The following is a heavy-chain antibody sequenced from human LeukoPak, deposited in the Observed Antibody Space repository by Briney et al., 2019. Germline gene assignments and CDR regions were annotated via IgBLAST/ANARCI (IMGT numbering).Heavy chain of an antibody. J-gene: IGHJ4*02. V-gene: IGHV3-7*01. CDR1: GFTFSSYW. Sequence: GGSLRLSCAASGFTFSSYWMSWVRQAPGKGLEWVANIKQDGSEKYYVDSVKGRFTIFRDNAKNSLYLQMNSLRAEDTAVYYCARVSLRQWLDYWGQGTLVTVSS. CDR3: ARVSLRQWLDY. D-gene: IGHD6-19*01. CDR2: IKQDGSEK.